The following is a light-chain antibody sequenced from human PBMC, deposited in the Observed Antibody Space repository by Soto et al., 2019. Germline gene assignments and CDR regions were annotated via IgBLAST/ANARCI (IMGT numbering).Light chain of an antibody. CDR1: QSVSSN. CDR3: QQYDDWPLT. V-gene: IGKV3-15*01. J-gene: IGKJ4*01. CDR2: NPS. Sequence: EIVMTQSPATLSVSPGARATLSCGASQSVSSNLAWYQQKPGQAPKLLLYNPSTRATGIPARFSGSGSGTEFTLTISSLQSEDFAIYYCQQYDDWPLTFGGGTKVEIK.